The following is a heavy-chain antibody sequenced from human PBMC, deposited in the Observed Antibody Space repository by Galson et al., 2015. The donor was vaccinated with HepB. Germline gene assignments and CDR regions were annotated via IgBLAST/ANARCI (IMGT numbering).Heavy chain of an antibody. CDR3: ARGGYSSSWYVRLYYYYGMDV. J-gene: IGHJ6*02. CDR1: GFTFSSYA. V-gene: IGHV3-30*04. Sequence: SLRLSCAASGFTFSSYAMHWVRQAPGKGLEWVAVISYDGSNKYYADSVKGRFTISRDNSKNTLYLQMNSLRAEDTAVYYCARGGYSSSWYVRLYYYYGMDVWGQGTTVTVSS. D-gene: IGHD6-13*01. CDR2: ISYDGSNK.